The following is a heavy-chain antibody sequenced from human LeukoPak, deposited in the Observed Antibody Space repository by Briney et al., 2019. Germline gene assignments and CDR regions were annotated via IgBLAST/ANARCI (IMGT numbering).Heavy chain of an antibody. CDR1: GFTFSTYA. Sequence: GGSLRLSCAASGFTFSTYAVTWVRQAPGKGLEWVSAISGSGGSTYYADSVKGRFTISRDNSKNTLYLQMNSLRAEDTAVYYCAGLYTYYYDSSAVDDAFDIWGQGTMVTVSS. CDR2: ISGSGGST. CDR3: AGLYTYYYDSSAVDDAFDI. V-gene: IGHV3-23*01. J-gene: IGHJ3*02. D-gene: IGHD3-22*01.